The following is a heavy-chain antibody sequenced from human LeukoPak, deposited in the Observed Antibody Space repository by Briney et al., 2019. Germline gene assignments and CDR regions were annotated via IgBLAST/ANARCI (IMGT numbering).Heavy chain of an antibody. CDR1: GLTFSNSW. V-gene: IGHV3-7*01. CDR3: ARNAPLNY. CDR2: IKLDGSEK. D-gene: IGHD2-2*01. Sequence: PGGSLRLSCAASGLTFSNSWMSWVRQAPGKGLEWLAFIKLDGSEKYYVDSVKGRFTVSRDNAKESLYLQMNILRVEDTAVYYCARNAPLNYWGQGTLVTVSS. J-gene: IGHJ4*02.